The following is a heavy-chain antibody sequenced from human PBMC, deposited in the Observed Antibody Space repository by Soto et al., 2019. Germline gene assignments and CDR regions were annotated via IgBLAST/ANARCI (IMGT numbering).Heavy chain of an antibody. CDR2: ISHDGSNK. Sequence: QVQLVESGGGVVQPGRSLRLSCAASGFTFYKYGMHWVRQAPGKGLEWVALISHDGSNKYHVDSVKGRFTIARDNSKNTVFLQMNSRRPEDTALYFCAKDDSNRWYNYYAMDVWGQGTTVTVSS. J-gene: IGHJ6*02. CDR3: AKDDSNRWYNYYAMDV. D-gene: IGHD3-22*01. CDR1: GFTFYKYG. V-gene: IGHV3-30*18.